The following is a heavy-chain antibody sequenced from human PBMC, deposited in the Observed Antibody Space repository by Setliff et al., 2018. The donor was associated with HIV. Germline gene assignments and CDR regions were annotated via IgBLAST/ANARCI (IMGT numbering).Heavy chain of an antibody. V-gene: IGHV4-4*08. D-gene: IGHD6-25*01. CDR1: GDSMSPYY. CDR3: ARRPVLHNSGSVFDK. Sequence: SETLSLTCSVFGDSMSPYYWSWIRQSPGKGLECIGYISTSGSTNYNPSLKSRLTISLDTSKNQFSLKLTSVTAADTAIYYCARRPVLHNSGSVFDKWGQGTLVTVSS. CDR2: ISTSGST. J-gene: IGHJ4*02.